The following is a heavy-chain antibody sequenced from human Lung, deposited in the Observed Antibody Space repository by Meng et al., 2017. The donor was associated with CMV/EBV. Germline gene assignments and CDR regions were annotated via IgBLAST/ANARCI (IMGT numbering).Heavy chain of an antibody. CDR1: IDSHRSDY. D-gene: IGHD3-10*01. J-gene: IGHJ6*02. CDR2: IYRSGTT. Sequence: SXTLSLXCTVSIDSHRSDYWSWVRLPPGKGLEWIAYIYRSGTTNYNPSLKSRVSISLDRSNNRLSLELESVTAADTAIYYCARATTLVRGYVVPYYYVMDAWXQGTXVTV. V-gene: IGHV4-59*01. CDR3: ARATTLVRGYVVPYYYVMDA.